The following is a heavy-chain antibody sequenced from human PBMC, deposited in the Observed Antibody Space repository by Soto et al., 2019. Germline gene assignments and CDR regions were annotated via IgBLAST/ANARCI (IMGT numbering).Heavy chain of an antibody. CDR2: IYYSGST. D-gene: IGHD3-10*01. V-gene: IGHV4-59*01. J-gene: IGHJ5*02. Sequence: XETLSLTCTVSGGSISSYYWSWIRQPPGKGLEWIGYIYYSGSTNYNPSLKSRVTISVDTSKNQFSLKLSSVTAADTAVYYCARGVRLNYYGSGSYYTTNWFDPWGQGTLVTVSS. CDR3: ARGVRLNYYGSGSYYTTNWFDP. CDR1: GGSISSYY.